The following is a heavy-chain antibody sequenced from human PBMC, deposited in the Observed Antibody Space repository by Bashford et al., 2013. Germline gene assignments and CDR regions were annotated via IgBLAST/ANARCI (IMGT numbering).Heavy chain of an antibody. D-gene: IGHD2-15*01. CDR1: EFIFSSYA. Sequence: GSLRLSCAPSEFIFSSYAIHWVRQAPGKGLEWVAVISYSGSNTYYADSVKGRFTISRDNSRNTLYLQMDSLRTEDTAVYFCARGGYCSGGSCRYYFYGMDVVGPRDHGHRLL. CDR3: ARGGYCSGGSCRYYFYGMDV. CDR2: ISYSGSNT. V-gene: IGHV3-30*04. J-gene: IGHJ6*02.